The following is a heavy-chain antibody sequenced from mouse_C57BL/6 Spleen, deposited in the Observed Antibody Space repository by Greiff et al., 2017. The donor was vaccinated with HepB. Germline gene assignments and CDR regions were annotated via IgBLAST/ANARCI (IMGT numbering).Heavy chain of an antibody. D-gene: IGHD1-1*01. CDR2: SRNKANDYTT. CDR3: ARDARGSRGAMDY. Sequence: EVMLVESGGGLVQSGRSLRLSCATSGFTFSDFYMEWVRQAPGKGLEWIAASRNKANDYTTEYSASVKGRFIVSRDTSQSILYLQMNARRAEDTASYYCARDARGSRGAMDYWGQGTSVTVSS. J-gene: IGHJ4*01. V-gene: IGHV7-1*01. CDR1: GFTFSDFY.